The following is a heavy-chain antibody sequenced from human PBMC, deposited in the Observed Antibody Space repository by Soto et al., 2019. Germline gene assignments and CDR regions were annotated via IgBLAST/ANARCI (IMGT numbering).Heavy chain of an antibody. Sequence: PGGSLRLSCAASGFTLSSYWMSWVRQASGKGLEWVANRKQDGSNKYYVDSVKGRFTISRDNSKNSLYLQMNSLRAEDTAVYYCAEDGGSDCSGGSCYSGYFDYWGQGTLVTVSS. D-gene: IGHD2-15*01. V-gene: IGHV3-7*01. CDR2: RKQDGSNK. CDR1: GFTLSSYW. J-gene: IGHJ4*02. CDR3: AEDGGSDCSGGSCYSGYFDY.